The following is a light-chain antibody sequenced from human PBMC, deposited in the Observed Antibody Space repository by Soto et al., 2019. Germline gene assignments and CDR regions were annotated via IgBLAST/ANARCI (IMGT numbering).Light chain of an antibody. CDR1: QDINNY. Sequence: DIQLTQSPSFLSASVGDRVIITCRASQDINNYLAWYQQKPGKAPRLLVYGASTLQTGVPSRFSGSGTGTEFTLTVGSLQPEDFATYYCKHLNSYPPFTFGPGSTVDIK. CDR2: GAS. V-gene: IGKV1-9*01. J-gene: IGKJ3*01. CDR3: KHLNSYPPFT.